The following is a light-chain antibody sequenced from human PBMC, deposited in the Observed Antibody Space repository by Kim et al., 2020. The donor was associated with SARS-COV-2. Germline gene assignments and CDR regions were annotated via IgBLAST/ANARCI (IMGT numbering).Light chain of an antibody. CDR3: NSYTSSNTWV. Sequence: QSALTQPASVSGSPGQSITISCTGTSSDVGGDDHVTWYQQYPGKAPKLIICEVSNRPSGISNRFSGSKSGNTASLTITGLQTEDEADYYCNSYTSSNTWVFGGGTRLTVL. CDR1: SSDVGGDDH. CDR2: EVS. J-gene: IGLJ3*02. V-gene: IGLV2-14*01.